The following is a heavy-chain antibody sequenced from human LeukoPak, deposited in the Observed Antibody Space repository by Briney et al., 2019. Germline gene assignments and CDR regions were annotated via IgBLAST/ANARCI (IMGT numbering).Heavy chain of an antibody. CDR2: INHSGST. CDR3: ARVGYYDFWSGYSQRFAY. CDR1: GGSFSGYY. Sequence: SETLSLTCAVYGGSFSGYYWSWIRQPPGKGLGWIWEINHSGSTNYNPSLKSRVTISVDTSKNQFSLKLSSVTAADTAVYYCARVGYYDFWSGYSQRFAYWGQGTLVTVSS. D-gene: IGHD3-3*01. V-gene: IGHV4-34*01. J-gene: IGHJ4*02.